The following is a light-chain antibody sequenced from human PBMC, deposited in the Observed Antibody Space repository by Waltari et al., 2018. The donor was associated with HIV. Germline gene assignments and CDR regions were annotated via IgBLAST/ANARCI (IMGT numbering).Light chain of an antibody. CDR2: SNE. CDR1: YSNIGSGYN. J-gene: IGLJ2*01. Sequence: QSVLTQPPSVYGAPGQRVTISCTGTYSNIGSGYNVNWYQHLPGTATKVLIYSNENRHAGLPVRFSGSRSGTSASLSITGLQAEDEPHNYCQSYDNSLGVSKVFGGGTKVTVL. CDR3: QSYDNSLGVSKV. V-gene: IGLV1-40*01.